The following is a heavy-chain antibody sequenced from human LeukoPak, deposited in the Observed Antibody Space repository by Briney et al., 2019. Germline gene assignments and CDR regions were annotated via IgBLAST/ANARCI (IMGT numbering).Heavy chain of an antibody. CDR3: ARGISYYYDSSGYRWYFDL. V-gene: IGHV4-59*01. J-gene: IGHJ2*01. Sequence: SETLSLTCTVSGGSISSYYWSWIRQPPGKGLEWIGYIYYSGSTNYNPSLKSRVTISVDTSKNQFSLKLSSVTAVDTAVYYCARGISYYYDSSGYRWYFDLWGRGTLVTVSS. D-gene: IGHD3-22*01. CDR1: GGSISSYY. CDR2: IYYSGST.